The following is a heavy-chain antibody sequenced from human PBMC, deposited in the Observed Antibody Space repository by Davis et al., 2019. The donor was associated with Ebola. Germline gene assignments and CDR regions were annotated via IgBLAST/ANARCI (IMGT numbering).Heavy chain of an antibody. J-gene: IGHJ4*02. CDR3: ARAGSYTSPHHFDY. CDR1: GFTFSSYA. CDR2: ISGSGGYT. Sequence: PGGSLRLSCATSGFTFSSYAMSWVRQAPGKGLEWVSAISGSGGYTYYADSVKGRFTISRDNSKNTLYLQMNSLRAEDTAVYYCARAGSYTSPHHFDYWGQGTLVTVSS. D-gene: IGHD1-26*01. V-gene: IGHV3-23*01.